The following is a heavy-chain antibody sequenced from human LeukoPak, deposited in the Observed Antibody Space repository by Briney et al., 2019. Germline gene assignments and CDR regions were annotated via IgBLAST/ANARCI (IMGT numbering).Heavy chain of an antibody. CDR3: ARPDYYDSSCDPGFDP. CDR1: GYTFTSYD. CDR2: MNPNSGNT. D-gene: IGHD3-22*01. J-gene: IGHJ5*02. Sequence: ASVKVSCKAYGYTFTSYDINWVRQATGQGLEWMGWMNPNSGNTGYAQKFQGRVTMTRNTSISTAYMELSSLRSEDTAVYYCARPDYYDSSCDPGFDPWGQGTLVTVSS. V-gene: IGHV1-8*01.